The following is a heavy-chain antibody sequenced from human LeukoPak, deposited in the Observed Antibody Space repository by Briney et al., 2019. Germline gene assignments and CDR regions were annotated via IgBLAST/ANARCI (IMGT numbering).Heavy chain of an antibody. CDR2: TNHSGST. V-gene: IGHV4-34*01. CDR3: ARFPHPRVYWSYDMDV. J-gene: IGHJ6*03. D-gene: IGHD2-8*02. CDR1: GGSFSGYY. Sequence: SETLSLTCAVYGGSFSGYYWSWIRQPPGEGLEWIGETNHSGSTNYNPSLKSRVTISVDTSKNQFSLKLSSVAAADTAVYYCARFPHPRVYWSYDMDVWGKGTTVTVSS.